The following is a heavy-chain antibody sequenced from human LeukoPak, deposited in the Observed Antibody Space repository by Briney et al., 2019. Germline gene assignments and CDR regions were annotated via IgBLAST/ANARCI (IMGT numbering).Heavy chain of an antibody. V-gene: IGHV3-30-3*01. CDR1: GFTFSIYA. J-gene: IGHJ4*02. CDR3: ARPIVVVNLRAAPFDY. D-gene: IGHD2-21*01. CDR2: TSYDGSNT. Sequence: QSGGSLRLSCAASGFTFSIYAMHWVRQAPGKGLEWVAVTSYDGSNTYYADSVKGRFTISRDNTKDTLYLQMNSLRAEDTAVYYCARPIVVVNLRAAPFDYWGQGTLVTVSS.